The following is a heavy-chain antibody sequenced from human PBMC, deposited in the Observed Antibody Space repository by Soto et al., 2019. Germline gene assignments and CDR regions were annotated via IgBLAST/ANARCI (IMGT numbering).Heavy chain of an antibody. CDR3: AGLYHYDSSGYYDY. D-gene: IGHD3-22*01. Sequence: ASVKVSCKASGNSFTTYYMHWVRQAPGQGLEWMGIINPSGGRTTYAQKFQGRVTMTRDTSTSTFHMELSSLSSEDTAVYYCAGLYHYDSSGYYDYWGQGTLVTVSS. CDR1: GNSFTTYY. V-gene: IGHV1-46*01. J-gene: IGHJ4*02. CDR2: INPSGGRT.